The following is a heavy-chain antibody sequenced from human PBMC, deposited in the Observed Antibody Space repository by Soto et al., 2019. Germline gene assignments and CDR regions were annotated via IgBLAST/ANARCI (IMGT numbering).Heavy chain of an antibody. CDR3: ARRGDCSTTSCLTFGF. CDR1: GGSFSGYY. Sequence: SETLSLTCAVYGGSFSGYYWSWIRQPPGKGLEWIGEINHSGSTKYNPSLKSRVTISVDTSKNQFSLKLSSVTAADTAVYYCARRGDCSTTSCLTFGFWGQGNQVTVS. D-gene: IGHD2-2*01. V-gene: IGHV4-34*01. CDR2: INHSGST. J-gene: IGHJ4*02.